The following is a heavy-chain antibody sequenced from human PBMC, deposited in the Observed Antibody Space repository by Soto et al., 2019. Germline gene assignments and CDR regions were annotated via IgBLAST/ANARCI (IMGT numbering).Heavy chain of an antibody. CDR2: IIPIFGTA. J-gene: IGHJ3*02. CDR1: GGTFSSYA. V-gene: IGHV1-69*12. Sequence: QVQLVQSGAEVKKPGSSVKVSCKASGGTFSSYAISWVRQAPGQGLEWMGGIIPIFGTANYAQKFQGRVTITADQSTSTAYMELSSLRSEDTAVYYCARKGQSYDYVWGSYGYEGDAFDIWGQGTMVTVSS. CDR3: ARKGQSYDYVWGSYGYEGDAFDI. D-gene: IGHD3-16*01.